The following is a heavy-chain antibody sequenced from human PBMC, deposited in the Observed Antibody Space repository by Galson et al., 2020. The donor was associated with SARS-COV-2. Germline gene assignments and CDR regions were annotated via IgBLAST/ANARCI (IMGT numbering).Heavy chain of an antibody. V-gene: IGHV4-59*01. J-gene: IGHJ4*02. Sequence: SQTLSLTCTVSGGSTGSYYWSWIRQPPGKGLEWIGYIYYSGSATYNPSLKSRVTISIDTSKNQFSLKLSSVTAADTAVYYCARAPSGSGSYYYYFDYWGQGTLVTVSS. CDR2: IYYSGSA. CDR1: GGSTGSYY. D-gene: IGHD3-10*01. CDR3: ARAPSGSGSYYYYFDY.